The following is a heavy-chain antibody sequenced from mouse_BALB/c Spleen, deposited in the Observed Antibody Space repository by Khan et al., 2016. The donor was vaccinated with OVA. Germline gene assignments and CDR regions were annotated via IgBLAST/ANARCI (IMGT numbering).Heavy chain of an antibody. CDR1: GYTFTDYA. CDR3: ARGGKFAY. V-gene: IGHV1S137*01. CDR2: ISIDYGHA. Sequence: QVQLKQSGAELVRPGVSVKISCKGSGYTFTDYAMHWVKQSHAKSLEWIGVISIDYGHATYNQKFKGKATMTVDKSSSTAYMELARLTSEDSAIYYGARGGKFAYWGQGTLVTVSA. J-gene: IGHJ3*01.